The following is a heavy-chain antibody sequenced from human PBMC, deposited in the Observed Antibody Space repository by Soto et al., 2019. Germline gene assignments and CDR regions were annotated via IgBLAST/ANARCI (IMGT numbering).Heavy chain of an antibody. Sequence: PSETLSLTCTVSGGSISSGGYYWSWIRQHPGKGLEWIGYIYYSGSTYYNPSLKSRVTISVDTSKNQFSLKLSSVTAADTAVYYCARYFTGQWQPDNEAFDIWGQGTMVTVS. J-gene: IGHJ3*02. D-gene: IGHD6-19*01. V-gene: IGHV4-31*03. CDR2: IYYSGST. CDR3: ARYFTGQWQPDNEAFDI. CDR1: GGSISSGGYY.